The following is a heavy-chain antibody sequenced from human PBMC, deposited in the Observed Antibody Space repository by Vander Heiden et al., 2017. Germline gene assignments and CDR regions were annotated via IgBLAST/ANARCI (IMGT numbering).Heavy chain of an antibody. CDR2: ICGRDGST. CDR3: VKGGWLDY. CDR1: GFSFVGFD. J-gene: IGHJ4*02. V-gene: IGHV3-23*01. D-gene: IGHD6-19*01. Sequence: EVQLLESGGGLVQQGGSLRPSCAASGFSFVGFDMSWVRQAPGKGMEWVSVICGRDGSTHYADSVKGRFTISRDNSKNTLYLQMNSLRGEDTAEYYCVKGGWLDYWCQGTLVTVSS.